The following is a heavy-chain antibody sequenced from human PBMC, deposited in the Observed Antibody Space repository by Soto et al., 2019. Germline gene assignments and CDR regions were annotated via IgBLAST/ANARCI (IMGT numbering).Heavy chain of an antibody. V-gene: IGHV4-34*01. Sequence: QVQLQQWGAGLLKPSETLSLTCAVYGGSFSGYYWSWIRQPPGKGLEWIGGINHSGSTNYNPSLKSRVTISVDTSKNQFSLKLSSVTAADTAVYYCARVRVPYYFDYWGQGTLVTVSS. CDR2: INHSGST. CDR1: GGSFSGYY. CDR3: ARVRVPYYFDY. J-gene: IGHJ4*02.